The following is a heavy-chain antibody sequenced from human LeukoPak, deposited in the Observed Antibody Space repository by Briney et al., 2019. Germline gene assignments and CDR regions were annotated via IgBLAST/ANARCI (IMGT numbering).Heavy chain of an antibody. V-gene: IGHV4-34*01. D-gene: IGHD3-3*01. CDR2: INHSGST. CDR1: GGSFSGYY. CDR3: ARRGGYYDFWSGDYYYGMDV. J-gene: IGHJ6*02. Sequence: SETLSLTCAVYGGSFSGYYWSWIRQPPGKGLEWIGEINHSGSTNYNPSLKSRVTISVDTSKNQFSLKLSSVTAADTAVYYCARRGGYYDFWSGDYYYGMDVWGQGTTVTVSS.